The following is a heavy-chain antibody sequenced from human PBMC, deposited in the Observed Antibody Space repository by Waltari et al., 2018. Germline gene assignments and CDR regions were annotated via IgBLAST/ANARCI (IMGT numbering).Heavy chain of an antibody. V-gene: IGHV3-43D*03. CDR1: GFTFDDYA. CDR2: ISWDGGRT. CDR3: AKATSSGWYSGLDY. Sequence: EVQLVESGGVVVQPGGSLRLSCAASGFTFDDYAMHWVRQAPGKGLEWVFLISWDGGRTYYADSVKGRFTISRDNSKNSLYLQMNSLRAEDTALYYCAKATSSGWYSGLDYWGQGTLVTVSS. J-gene: IGHJ4*02. D-gene: IGHD6-19*01.